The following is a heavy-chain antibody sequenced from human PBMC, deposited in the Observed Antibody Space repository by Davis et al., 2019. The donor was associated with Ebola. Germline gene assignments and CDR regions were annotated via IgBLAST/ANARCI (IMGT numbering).Heavy chain of an antibody. CDR3: ARGWGDYDFWSGSHPYNWFDP. CDR2: ISAYNGNT. D-gene: IGHD3-3*01. V-gene: IGHV1-18*01. CDR1: GGTFSSYA. J-gene: IGHJ5*02. Sequence: ASVKVSCKASGGTFSSYAISWVRQAPGQGLEWMGWISAYNGNTNYAQKLQGRVTMTTDTSTSTAYMELRSLRSDDTAVYYCARGWGDYDFWSGSHPYNWFDPWGQGTLVTVSS.